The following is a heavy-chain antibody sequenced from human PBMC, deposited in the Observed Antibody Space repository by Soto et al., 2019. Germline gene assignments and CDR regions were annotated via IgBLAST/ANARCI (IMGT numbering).Heavy chain of an antibody. D-gene: IGHD3-10*01. CDR2: IYHSGST. CDR3: ARDYGSGSYYNVLDWFDP. V-gene: IGHV4-4*02. CDR1: GGPISSSTW. J-gene: IGHJ5*02. Sequence: QVQLQESGPGLVKPSGTLSLTCAVSGGPISSSTWWSWVRQPPGKGLEWIGEIYHSGSTNYNPSLKSRVTISVDKSKNQFSLKLSSVTAADTAVYYCARDYGSGSYYNVLDWFDPWGQGTLVTVSS.